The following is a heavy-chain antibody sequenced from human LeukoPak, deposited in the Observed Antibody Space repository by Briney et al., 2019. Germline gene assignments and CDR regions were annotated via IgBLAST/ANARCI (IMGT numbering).Heavy chain of an antibody. V-gene: IGHV3-23*01. J-gene: IGHJ4*02. CDR1: GFTLRSYA. Sequence: GGSLRLSCAASGFTLRSYAMSWVRQAPGKGLEWVSAISGSGGNTYYADSVKGRFTISRDNSKNTVYLQMNSLRAEDTAVYYCARVPPYYYYDSSGYSDYWGQGTLVTVSS. D-gene: IGHD3-22*01. CDR3: ARVPPYYYYDSSGYSDY. CDR2: ISGSGGNT.